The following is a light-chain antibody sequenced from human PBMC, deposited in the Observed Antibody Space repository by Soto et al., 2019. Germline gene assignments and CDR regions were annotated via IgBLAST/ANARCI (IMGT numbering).Light chain of an antibody. CDR3: ETSV. CDR2: LEGSGSY. CDR1: SGHSSYI. Sequence: QLLLTQSSSASASLGSSVKLTCTLSSGHSSYIIAWHQQQPGKAPRYLMKLEGSGSYNKGSGVPDRFSGSSSGADRYLTISNLQSEDEADYYCETSVFGGGTKLTVL. J-gene: IGLJ2*01. V-gene: IGLV4-60*03.